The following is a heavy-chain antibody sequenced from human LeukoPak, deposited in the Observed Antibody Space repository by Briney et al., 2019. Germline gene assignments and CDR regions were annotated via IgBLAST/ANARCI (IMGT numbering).Heavy chain of an antibody. V-gene: IGHV1-2*02. J-gene: IGHJ4*03. CDR3: ARDLIVGDTTLDY. D-gene: IGHD1-26*01. CDR1: GYTFTAYY. Sequence: ASVTVSCSASGYTFTAYYMRWVRRAPGQGLEWMGWINPNSGGTNYAQKFQGRVTMTRDTSISTAYMELSRLRSDDTAVYYCARDLIVGDTTLDYWGHGRPVTVSS. CDR2: INPNSGGT.